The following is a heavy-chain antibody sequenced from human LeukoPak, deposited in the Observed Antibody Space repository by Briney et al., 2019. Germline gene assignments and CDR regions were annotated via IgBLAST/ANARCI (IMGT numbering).Heavy chain of an antibody. CDR1: GFTFSSYA. V-gene: IGHV3-23*01. CDR3: AKGITVAGPQKSFDS. CDR2: ISNSGGDT. Sequence: GGSLRLSCAASGFTFSSYAMNWVRQAPGKGLEWVSLISNSGGDTYYAHSVKGRFTISRDNSKDTLYLQMNSLRAEDTAVYYCAKGITVAGPQKSFDSWGQGTLVTVSS. J-gene: IGHJ4*02. D-gene: IGHD6-19*01.